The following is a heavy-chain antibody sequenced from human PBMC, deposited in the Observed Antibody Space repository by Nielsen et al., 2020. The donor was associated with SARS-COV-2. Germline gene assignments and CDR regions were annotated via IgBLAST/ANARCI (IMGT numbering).Heavy chain of an antibody. Sequence: GGSLRLSCAASGFTFSSYAMSWVRQAPGKGLEWVSAISGSGGSTYHADSVKGRFTISRDNSKNTLYLQMNSLRAEDTAVYYCAKDPRIAAAGLYYYYGMDVWGQGTTVTVSS. V-gene: IGHV3-23*01. D-gene: IGHD6-13*01. CDR1: GFTFSSYA. CDR2: ISGSGGST. CDR3: AKDPRIAAAGLYYYYGMDV. J-gene: IGHJ6*02.